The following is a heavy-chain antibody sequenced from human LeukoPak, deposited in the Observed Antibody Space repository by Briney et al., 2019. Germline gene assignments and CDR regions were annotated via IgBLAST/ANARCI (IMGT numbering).Heavy chain of an antibody. J-gene: IGHJ4*02. D-gene: IGHD6-13*01. CDR2: ISGSGGST. CDR1: GFTFSSYA. Sequence: GGSLRLSCAASGFTFSSYAMSWVRQAPGKGLEWVSGISGSGGSTYYADSVKGRFTISRDNSKNTLYLRMNSLRAEDTAVYFCAKDRSSWYGEFDYWGQGTLVTVSS. V-gene: IGHV3-23*01. CDR3: AKDRSSWYGEFDY.